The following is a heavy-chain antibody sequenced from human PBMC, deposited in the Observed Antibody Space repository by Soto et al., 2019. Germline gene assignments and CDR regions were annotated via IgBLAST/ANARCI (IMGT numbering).Heavy chain of an antibody. J-gene: IGHJ4*02. CDR3: ATVRVTTIFYFDY. D-gene: IGHD4-4*01. CDR1: GGTFSSYA. V-gene: IGHV1-69*13. CDR2: IITIFGTA. Sequence: SVKVSCKASGGTFSSYAISWVRQAPGQGLEWMGGIITIFGTANYAQKYKGRVTITADESTSTAYMELSSLRSEDTAVYYCATVRVTTIFYFDYWGQGTLVTVSS.